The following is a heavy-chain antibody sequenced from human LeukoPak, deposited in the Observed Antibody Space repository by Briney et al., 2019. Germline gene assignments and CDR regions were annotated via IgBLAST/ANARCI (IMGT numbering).Heavy chain of an antibody. D-gene: IGHD1-26*01. CDR1: GFTFSSYA. CDR3: AKDRYVGIVGATYYFDY. CDR2: ISGSAGST. V-gene: IGHV3-23*01. J-gene: IGHJ4*02. Sequence: QPGGSLRLSCAASGFTFSSYAMSWVRQAPGKGLEWVSAISGSAGSTYYADSVKGRFTISRDNSKNTLYLQMNSLRAGDTAVYYCAKDRYVGIVGATYYFDYWGQGTLVTVSS.